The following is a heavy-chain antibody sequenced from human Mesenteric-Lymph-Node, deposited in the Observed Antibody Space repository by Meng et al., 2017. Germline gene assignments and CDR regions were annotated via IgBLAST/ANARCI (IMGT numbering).Heavy chain of an antibody. D-gene: IGHD1-26*01. CDR1: GGSISSSSYY. Sequence: ESLKISCTVSGGSISSSSYYWGWIRQPPGKGLEWIGSIYYSGSTYYNPSLKSRVTISVDTSKNQFSLKLSSVTAADTAVYYCARDQGIVGATIGYWGQGTLVTVSS. CDR3: ARDQGIVGATIGY. CDR2: IYYSGST. J-gene: IGHJ4*02. V-gene: IGHV4-39*07.